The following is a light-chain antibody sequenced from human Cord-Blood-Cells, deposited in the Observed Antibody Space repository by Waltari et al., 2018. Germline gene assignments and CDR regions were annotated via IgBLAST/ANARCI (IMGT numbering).Light chain of an antibody. V-gene: IGKV1-39*01. Sequence: IQLTQSPSSLHASVADTVTITCRASQSISSYLNWYQQKPGKAPKLLIYAASSLQSGVPSRFSGSGSGTDFTLTISSLQPEDFATYYCQQSYSTPLYSFGQGTKLEIK. CDR1: QSISSY. J-gene: IGKJ2*03. CDR3: QQSYSTPLYS. CDR2: AAS.